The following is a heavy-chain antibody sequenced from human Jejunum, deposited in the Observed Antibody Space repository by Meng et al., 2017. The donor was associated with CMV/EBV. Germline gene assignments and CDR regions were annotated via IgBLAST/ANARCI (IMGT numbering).Heavy chain of an antibody. V-gene: IGHV4-59*13. D-gene: IGHD1-1*01. J-gene: IGHJ4*02. Sequence: CTVPGGSIGNYFLPWIRQPPGKGLEWIGYISYTGSTNYNPSLKSRVTISMDTSKNHFSLKLSSVTAADTALYYCASTTRMKYYFDYWGQGTLVTVSS. CDR2: ISYTGST. CDR1: GGSIGNYF. CDR3: ASTTRMKYYFDY.